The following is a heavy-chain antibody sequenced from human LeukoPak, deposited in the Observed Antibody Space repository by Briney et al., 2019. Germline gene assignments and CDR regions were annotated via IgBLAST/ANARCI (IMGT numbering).Heavy chain of an antibody. D-gene: IGHD6-19*01. V-gene: IGHV3-23*01. CDR1: GFTFSNYW. CDR2: ISGSGGST. J-gene: IGHJ4*02. CDR3: ARRAFSSGWSSYYFDY. Sequence: GGSLRLSCAASGFTFSNYWMTWVRQAPGKGLEWVSAISGSGGSTYYADSVKGRFTISRDNSKNTLYLQMNSLRAEDTAVYYCARRAFSSGWSSYYFDYWGQGTLVTVSS.